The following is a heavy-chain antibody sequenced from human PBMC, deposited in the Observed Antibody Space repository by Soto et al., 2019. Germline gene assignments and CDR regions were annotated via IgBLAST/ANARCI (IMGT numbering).Heavy chain of an antibody. V-gene: IGHV1-3*01. CDR1: GYTFTSYA. J-gene: IGHJ4*02. CDR2: INAGNGNT. CDR3: ARGESVVGDY. Sequence: ASVKVSCKASGYTFTSYAMHWVRQAPGQRLEWMGWINAGNGNTKRSQKFQDRVTISRDTSASTAYMELSSLRSEDTAVYYCARGESVVGDYWGQGTLVTSPQ. D-gene: IGHD2-15*01.